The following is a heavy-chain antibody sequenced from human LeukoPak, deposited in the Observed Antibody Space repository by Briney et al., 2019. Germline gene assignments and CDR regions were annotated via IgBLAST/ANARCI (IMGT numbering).Heavy chain of an antibody. CDR2: INPRGDTK. D-gene: IGHD3-10*01. J-gene: IGHJ5*02. V-gene: IGHV1-46*01. Sequence: ASVKVSCKTSGFIFTNYYIHWLRQTPGQGFEWMGIINPRGDTKDYARKFQGRVTMTRDMSTSTVYMELSSLRSEDTAVYYCARGYGSGSYFGSNWFDPWGQGTLVTVSS. CDR1: GFIFTNYY. CDR3: ARGYGSGSYFGSNWFDP.